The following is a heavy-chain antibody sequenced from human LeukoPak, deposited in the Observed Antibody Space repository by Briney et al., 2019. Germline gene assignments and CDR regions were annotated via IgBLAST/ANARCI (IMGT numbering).Heavy chain of an antibody. CDR1: GFTFTKYW. CDR3: ARDLWAQQEGDGFDI. D-gene: IGHD6-13*01. V-gene: IGHV3-7*03. Sequence: PWGSLRLSCAASGFTFTKYWMSWVCQAPGKRLECVASINQDESVKRYVDSAKGRFTISRDNTQNPVYLEMNSLTAEDTALYYCARDLWAQQEGDGFDIWGQGTMVTVSS. CDR2: INQDESVK. J-gene: IGHJ3*02.